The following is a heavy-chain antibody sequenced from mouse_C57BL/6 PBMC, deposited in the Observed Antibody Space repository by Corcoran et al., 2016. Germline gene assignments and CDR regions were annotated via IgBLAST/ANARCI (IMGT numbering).Heavy chain of an antibody. CDR1: GYTFTTYG. V-gene: IGHV9-3*01. CDR3: ARQGLITTVVATDY. CDR2: INTYSGVP. J-gene: IGHJ2*01. D-gene: IGHD1-1*01. Sequence: QIQLVQSGPELKKTGETVKISCKASGYTFTTYGLSWVKQAPGKGLKWMGWINTYSGVPTYADDFKGRFAFSLETSASTAYLQINNLKNEDTATYFCARQGLITTVVATDYWGQGTTLTVSS.